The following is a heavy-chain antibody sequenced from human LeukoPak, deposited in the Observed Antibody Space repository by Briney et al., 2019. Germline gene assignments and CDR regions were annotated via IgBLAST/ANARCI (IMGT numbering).Heavy chain of an antibody. V-gene: IGHV1-18*01. CDR2: ISGYNDNP. CDR3: ARDQRTLGHFDY. D-gene: IGHD1-26*01. Sequence: GASVKVSCKASGYTFTRYGISWVRQAPGQGLEWMGWISGYNDNPNYAQKFQGRVTMTTDTSTSTSYMELRSLRSDDTAVYYCARDQRTLGHFDYWGQGTLVTVSS. J-gene: IGHJ4*02. CDR1: GYTFTRYG.